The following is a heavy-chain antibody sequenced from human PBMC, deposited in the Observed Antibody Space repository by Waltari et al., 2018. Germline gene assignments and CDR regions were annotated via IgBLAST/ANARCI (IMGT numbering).Heavy chain of an antibody. Sequence: EVQLLESGGGLVQPGGSLRLSCAASGFTFSSYAMSWVRQAPGKGLEWVSVIYSGGSTDYADSVKGRFTISRDNSKNTLYLQMNSLRAEDTAVYYCAKGIASGSYSAYSYWGQGTLVTVSS. CDR1: GFTFSSYA. V-gene: IGHV3-23*03. CDR3: AKGIASGSYSAYSY. CDR2: IYSGGST. D-gene: IGHD1-26*01. J-gene: IGHJ4*02.